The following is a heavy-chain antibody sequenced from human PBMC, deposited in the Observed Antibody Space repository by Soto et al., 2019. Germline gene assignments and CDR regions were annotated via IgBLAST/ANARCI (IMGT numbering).Heavy chain of an antibody. Sequence: ASVKVSCKASGYTFTSYGISWVRQAPGQGLEWMGWISAYNGNTNYAQKLQGRVTMTTDTSTSTAYMELRSLRSDDTAVYYCARDHPGSYYDAFDIWGQGTMVTVSS. J-gene: IGHJ3*02. D-gene: IGHD3-10*01. CDR2: ISAYNGNT. CDR1: GYTFTSYG. V-gene: IGHV1-18*01. CDR3: ARDHPGSYYDAFDI.